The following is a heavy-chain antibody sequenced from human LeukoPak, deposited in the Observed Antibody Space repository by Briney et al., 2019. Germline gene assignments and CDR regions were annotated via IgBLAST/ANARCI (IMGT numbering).Heavy chain of an antibody. Sequence: ASVKVSCKASGYTFTSYGISWVRQAPGQGLEWMAWISAYNGNTNYAQKLQGRVTMTTDTSTSTAYMELRSLRSDDTAVYYCARDRYRYCSSTSCYSYYYYGMDVWGQGTTVTVSS. CDR2: ISAYNGNT. CDR3: ARDRYRYCSSTSCYSYYYYGMDV. CDR1: GYTFTSYG. J-gene: IGHJ6*02. V-gene: IGHV1-18*01. D-gene: IGHD2-2*02.